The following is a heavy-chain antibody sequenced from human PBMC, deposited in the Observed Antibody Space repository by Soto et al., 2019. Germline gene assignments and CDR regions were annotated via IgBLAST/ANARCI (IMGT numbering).Heavy chain of an antibody. D-gene: IGHD5-12*01. V-gene: IGHV1-3*01. J-gene: IGHJ3*02. CDR2: IHAGNGYT. CDR3: VRVPYSGYDLKLAFEI. CDR1: GYTFDNYA. Sequence: QVQLVQSGAQVKKPGASVKVSCKASGYTFDNYALHWVRQAPGRRLEWMGWIHAGNGYTKYSQSFQGRVTITRDTSASPVHMDRSSLRSEDTGVYYCVRVPYSGYDLKLAFEIWGPGKMVTVSS.